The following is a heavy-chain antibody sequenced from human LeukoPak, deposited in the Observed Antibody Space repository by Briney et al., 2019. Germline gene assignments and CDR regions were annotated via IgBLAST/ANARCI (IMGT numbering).Heavy chain of an antibody. V-gene: IGHV1-69*05. CDR3: ARGGYCSSTSCYTGWFDP. CDR2: IIPIFGTA. CDR1: GGTFSSYA. D-gene: IGHD2-2*02. Sequence: ASVKVSCKASGGTFSSYAISWVRQAPGQGLEWMGGIIPIFGTANYAQKFQGRVTITTDESTSTAYMELSSLRSEDTAVYYCARGGYCSSTSCYTGWFDPWGQGTLVTVSS. J-gene: IGHJ5*02.